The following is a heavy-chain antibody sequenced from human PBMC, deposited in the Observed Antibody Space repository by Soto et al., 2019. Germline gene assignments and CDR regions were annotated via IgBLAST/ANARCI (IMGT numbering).Heavy chain of an antibody. J-gene: IGHJ5*02. V-gene: IGHV4-34*01. CDR2: INHSGST. Sequence: SGTLSLTCAVYGGSFSGYYWSWIRQPPGKGLEWIGEINHSGSTNYNPSVKSRITISVATSKNQFSLKLSSVTAADTAVYYCARATRRYDILTRVFDPWGQGTLVTVSS. CDR3: ARATRRYDILTRVFDP. CDR1: GGSFSGYY. D-gene: IGHD3-9*01.